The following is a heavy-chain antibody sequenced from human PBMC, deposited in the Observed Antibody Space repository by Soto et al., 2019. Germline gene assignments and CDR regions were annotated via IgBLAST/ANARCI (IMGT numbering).Heavy chain of an antibody. CDR2: IYYSGST. CDR1: GGSISSGDYY. Sequence: QVQLQESGPGLVKPSQTLSLTCTVSGGSISSGDYYWSWIRQPPGKGLEWIGYIYYSGSTYYNTSLRSRVTISVDTSTNQFSLKLSSVTAADTAVYYCARAKASQYYYDSSGYYDYWGQGTLVTVSS. D-gene: IGHD3-22*01. J-gene: IGHJ4*02. CDR3: ARAKASQYYYDSSGYYDY. V-gene: IGHV4-30-4*01.